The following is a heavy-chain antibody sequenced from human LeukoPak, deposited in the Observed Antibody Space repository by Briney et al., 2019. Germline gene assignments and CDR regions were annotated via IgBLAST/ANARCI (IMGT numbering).Heavy chain of an antibody. CDR1: GGSISSYY. V-gene: IGHV4-59*01. J-gene: IGHJ3*02. CDR2: IYYNGST. D-gene: IGHD3/OR15-3a*01. CDR3: ARGTGKWDAFDI. Sequence: SETLSLTCTVSGGSISSYYWTWIWQPPGKGLEWVGYIYYNGSTNYNPSLKSRVTISADTSKNQFSLKLSSVTAADTAVYYCARGTGKWDAFDIWGQGTMVTVSS.